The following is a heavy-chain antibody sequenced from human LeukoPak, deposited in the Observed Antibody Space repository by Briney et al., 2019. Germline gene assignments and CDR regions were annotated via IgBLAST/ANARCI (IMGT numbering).Heavy chain of an antibody. CDR1: GYTLNELS. J-gene: IGHJ3*02. Sequence: ASVKVSCKVSGYTLNELSMHWVRQAPGKGLEWMGGLDPEDGETISAQKLQGRVTMTEDTSTDTAYMELSSLRSGDTAVYYCTAGMGAPAFDIWGQGTMATVSS. CDR2: LDPEDGET. D-gene: IGHD1-26*01. CDR3: TAGMGAPAFDI. V-gene: IGHV1-24*01.